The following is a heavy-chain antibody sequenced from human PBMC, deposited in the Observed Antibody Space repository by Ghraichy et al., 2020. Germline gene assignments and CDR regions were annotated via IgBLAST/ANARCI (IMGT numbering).Heavy chain of an antibody. Sequence: SVNVSCKASVCTFRSYAISWVRQAPGQGLEWMGGIIPIFGNANYAQKFQGRVTITADESTSTDYMELSSLRSEDTAVYYCARDLLVGATVDWGQGTLVTVSS. D-gene: IGHD1-26*01. CDR1: VCTFRSYA. V-gene: IGHV1-69*13. CDR2: IIPIFGNA. CDR3: ARDLLVGATVD. J-gene: IGHJ4*02.